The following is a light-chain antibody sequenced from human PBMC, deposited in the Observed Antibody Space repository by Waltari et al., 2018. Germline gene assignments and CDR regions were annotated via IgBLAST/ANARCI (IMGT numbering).Light chain of an antibody. CDR3: QTWDRRTVV. CDR2: RDF. CDR1: KLGDKY. V-gene: IGLV3-1*01. J-gene: IGLJ2*01. Sequence: YELTQPPSVSVSSGQTATISCSGDKLGDKYGYWYHQKPGQSPILVIYRDFKRPSGIPTRVSGTNSGSTATLTISGTRPMDEAEYFCQTWDRRTVVFGGGTRLTVL.